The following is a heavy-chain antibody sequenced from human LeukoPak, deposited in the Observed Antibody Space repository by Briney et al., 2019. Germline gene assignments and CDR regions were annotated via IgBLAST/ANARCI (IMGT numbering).Heavy chain of an antibody. V-gene: IGHV4-4*07. CDR2: LYTSGST. CDR1: GGSISSYY. CDR3: AREHCSSTSCPHWFDP. D-gene: IGHD2-2*01. Sequence: SSETLSLTCTVSGGSISSYYWSWIRQPAGKGLEWIGRLYTSGSTNYNPSLKSRVTMSVVTSKNQFSLKLSSVTAEDTAVYYCAREHCSSTSCPHWFDPWGQGTLVTVSS. J-gene: IGHJ5*02.